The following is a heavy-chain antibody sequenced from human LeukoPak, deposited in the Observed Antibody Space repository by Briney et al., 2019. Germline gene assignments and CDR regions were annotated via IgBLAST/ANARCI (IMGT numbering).Heavy chain of an antibody. J-gene: IGHJ6*02. CDR2: MYSFGNT. V-gene: IGHV3-53*01. D-gene: IGHD1-20*01. Sequence: GGSLRLSCTASGFTFGDYAMSWFRQAPGKGLEWVSLMYSFGNTYYADSVKGRFTISRDNSKNTLYLQMNSLRAEDTALYYCARGKPVTGTPDYYSYGMDVWGQGTMVTVSS. CDR3: ARGKPVTGTPDYYSYGMDV. CDR1: GFTFGDYA.